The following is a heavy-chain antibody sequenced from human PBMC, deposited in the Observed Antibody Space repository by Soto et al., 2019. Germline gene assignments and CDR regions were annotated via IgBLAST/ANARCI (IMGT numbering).Heavy chain of an antibody. V-gene: IGHV3-21*01. CDR2: ISSSSSYI. D-gene: IGHD2-2*01. CDR1: GFTFSSYS. J-gene: IGHJ6*02. CDR3: ASLVVPAATLGGMDV. Sequence: PGGSLRLSCAASGFTFSSYSMNWVRQAPGKGLEWVSSISSSSSYIYYADSVKGRFTISRDNAKNSLYLQMNSLRAEDTAVYYCASLVVPAATLGGMDVWGQGTTVTVSS.